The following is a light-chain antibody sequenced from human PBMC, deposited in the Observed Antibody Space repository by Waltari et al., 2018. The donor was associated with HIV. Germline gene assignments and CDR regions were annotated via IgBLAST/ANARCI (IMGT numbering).Light chain of an antibody. Sequence: QSALTQPPSASGSPGQSVTISCTGTSSDVGGYNYVSWYQQHPGKAPKLMIYEVSQRPSGGPDRFSGSKSGNTASLTVSGLQAEDEADYYCSSYAGSNNWVFGGGTKLIVL. V-gene: IGLV2-8*01. J-gene: IGLJ3*02. CDR1: SSDVGGYNY. CDR2: EVS. CDR3: SSYAGSNNWV.